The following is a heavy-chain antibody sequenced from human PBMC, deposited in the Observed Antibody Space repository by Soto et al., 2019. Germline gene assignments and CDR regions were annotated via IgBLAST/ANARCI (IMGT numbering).Heavy chain of an antibody. Sequence: LRLSCAASGFTLSSYAIHWVRQAPGKGLEWVTVISKGGSNLYFADSVKGRFTISRDNSKNTLYLQMNSLRSEDTAVYYCAREVEYTSAFGISSSFDYWGQGTLVTVSS. CDR1: GFTLSSYA. D-gene: IGHD6-19*01. CDR3: AREVEYTSAFGISSSFDY. CDR2: ISKGGSNL. V-gene: IGHV3-30-3*01. J-gene: IGHJ4*02.